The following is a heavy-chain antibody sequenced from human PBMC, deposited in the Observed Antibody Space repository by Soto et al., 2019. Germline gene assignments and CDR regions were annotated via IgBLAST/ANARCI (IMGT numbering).Heavy chain of an antibody. Sequence: EVQLLESGGGLVQTGGSLRLSCAASGFSFSAYAMNWVRQAQGKGLQWVSGLVGSGADKNYADSVRGRFTVSRDNSKNTLYLQMNSLRDEDTAVYYCAKDLNAGNGVWEAFDMWGRGTKVTVSS. J-gene: IGHJ3*02. CDR3: AKDLNAGNGVWEAFDM. CDR2: LVGSGADK. CDR1: GFSFSAYA. V-gene: IGHV3-23*01. D-gene: IGHD2-8*01.